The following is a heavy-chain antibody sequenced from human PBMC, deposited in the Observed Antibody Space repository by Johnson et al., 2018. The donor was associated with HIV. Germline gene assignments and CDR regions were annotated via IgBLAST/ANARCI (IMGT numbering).Heavy chain of an antibody. CDR2: IKQDGSEK. J-gene: IGHJ3*02. D-gene: IGHD6-19*01. V-gene: IGHV3-7*03. CDR3: ARDGVYSSPWDAFDI. CDR1: GFTFSSSW. Sequence: VQLVESGGGVVQPGGSLRLSCASSGFTFSSSWMHWVCQAPEKGLEWVANIKQDGSEKYYVDSMEGRFTISRDNAKNSLYLQMDNLGVEETAMYYCARDGVYSSPWDAFDIWGQGTMVTVAS.